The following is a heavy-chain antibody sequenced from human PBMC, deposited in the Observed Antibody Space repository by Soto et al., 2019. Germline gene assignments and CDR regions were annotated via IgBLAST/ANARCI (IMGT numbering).Heavy chain of an antibody. CDR1: GFTFRNHA. V-gene: IGHV3-30-3*01. J-gene: IGHJ6*02. CDR3: ARGDREDILVVVGARPGEYGTDI. Sequence: QVQLVESGGGVVQPGGSLRLSCAASGFTFRNHAMHWVRQAPGKGLECLAVIAHDGSNAFYRDSVKGRFTVSIENSKNTLYLYMNSLRSEDTGVYYCARGDREDILVVVGARPGEYGTDIWGQGTTVIVSS. CDR2: IAHDGSNA. D-gene: IGHD2-15*01.